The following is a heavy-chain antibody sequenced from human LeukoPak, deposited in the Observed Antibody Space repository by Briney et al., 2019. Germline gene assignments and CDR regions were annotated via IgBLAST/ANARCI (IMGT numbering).Heavy chain of an antibody. CDR1: GFTFSSYA. CDR2: IGGSGVST. V-gene: IGHV3-23*01. J-gene: IGHJ4*02. D-gene: IGHD4-17*01. Sequence: PGGSLRLSCAASGFTFSSYAMTWVRQAQGKGLEWVTGIGGSGVSTYYADSVKGRFTISRDNSKNTLYLQMNSLRAEDTAVYYCAKVGTTVPHYFDCWGQGALVTVSS. CDR3: AKVGTTVPHYFDC.